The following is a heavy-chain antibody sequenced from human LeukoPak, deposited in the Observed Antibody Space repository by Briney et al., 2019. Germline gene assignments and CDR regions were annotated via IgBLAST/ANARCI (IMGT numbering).Heavy chain of an antibody. CDR1: GFTFSSYW. CDR2: INSDGSTT. Sequence: GGSLRLSCAASGFTFSSYWMHWVRHAPGKGLVWVSRINSDGSTTGYADSVKGRFAISRDNAKNTLYLQMDSLRAEAPAVYYCARSTGQFDYGGQETLVTVS. J-gene: IGHJ4*02. D-gene: IGHD2-8*02. CDR3: ARSTGQFDY. V-gene: IGHV3-74*01.